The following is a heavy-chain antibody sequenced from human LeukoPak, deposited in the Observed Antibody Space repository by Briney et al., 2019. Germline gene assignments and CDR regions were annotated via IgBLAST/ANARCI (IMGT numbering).Heavy chain of an antibody. J-gene: IGHJ4*02. CDR1: GYTFTGYY. Sequence: GASVKVSCKPSGYTFTGYYMHWVRQAPGQGLEWMGWINPKSGGTNYAQKFQGRVTMTRDTSISTAYMELSSLRSEDTAVYYCATSYVDTAMVNPFDYWGQGTLVTVSS. CDR2: INPKSGGT. D-gene: IGHD5-18*01. CDR3: ATSYVDTAMVNPFDY. V-gene: IGHV1-2*02.